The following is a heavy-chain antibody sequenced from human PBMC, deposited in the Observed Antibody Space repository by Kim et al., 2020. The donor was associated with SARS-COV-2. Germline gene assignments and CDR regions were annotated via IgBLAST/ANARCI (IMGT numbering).Heavy chain of an antibody. J-gene: IGHJ4*02. V-gene: IGHV1-3*01. Sequence: KYSPKFQGRVTITRDTSASTAYMELSSLRSEDTAVYYCARACVEGKCMDYWGQGTLVTVSS. D-gene: IGHD2-8*01. CDR3: ARACVEGKCMDY.